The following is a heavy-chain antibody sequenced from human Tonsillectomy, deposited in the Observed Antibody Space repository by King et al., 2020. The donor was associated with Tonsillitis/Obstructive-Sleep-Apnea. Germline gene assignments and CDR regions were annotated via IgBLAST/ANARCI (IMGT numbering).Heavy chain of an antibody. CDR3: TTDPRERYANAWYFDS. CDR2: IKSNTDGGKT. Sequence: QLVQSGGGLVKPGGSLRLSCAASGFTFSKAWMNWVRQAPGKGLQWVGRIKSNTDGGKTDYTAPVQGRFTISRDDSKNTLYLQMNSLKNEDTAVYYCTTDPRERYANAWYFDSWGQGTLVTVSS. CDR1: GFTFSKAW. J-gene: IGHJ4*02. D-gene: IGHD2-2*01. V-gene: IGHV3-15*07.